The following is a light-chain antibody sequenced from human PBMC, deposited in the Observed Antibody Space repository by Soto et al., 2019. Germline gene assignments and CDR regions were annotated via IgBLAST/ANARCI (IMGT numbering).Light chain of an antibody. V-gene: IGKV3-20*01. CDR2: GAS. J-gene: IGKJ1*01. Sequence: EIVLTQSPGTLSLSPGERATLSCRASQSGSSSYLAWYQQKPGQAPRLLIYGASSRASGIPDRFSGSGSGTDFTLTISRLEPEDFAVYYCQQYGNSRWTFGQGTKV. CDR1: QSGSSSY. CDR3: QQYGNSRWT.